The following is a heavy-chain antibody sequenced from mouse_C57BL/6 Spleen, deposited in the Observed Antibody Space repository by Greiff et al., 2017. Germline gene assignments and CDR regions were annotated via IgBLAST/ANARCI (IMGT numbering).Heavy chain of an antibody. D-gene: IGHD2-4*01. CDR3: ARSYYDYDVGAY. CDR2: IDPSDSYT. V-gene: IGHV1-50*01. Sequence: VQLQQPGAELVKPGASVKLSCKASGYTFTSYWMQWVKQRPGQGLEWIGEIDPSDSYTNYNQKFKGKATLTVDTSSSTAYMQLSSLTSEDSAVYYCARSYYDYDVGAYWGQGTLVTVSA. J-gene: IGHJ3*01. CDR1: GYTFTSYW.